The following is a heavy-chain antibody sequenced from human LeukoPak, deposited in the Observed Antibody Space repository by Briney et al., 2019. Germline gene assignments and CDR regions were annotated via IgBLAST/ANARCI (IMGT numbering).Heavy chain of an antibody. Sequence: PGGSLRLSCAASGFTFNTYTMNWVRQPPGKGLEWDSSITASSTAIYSADSVKGRFTISRDNAKNFLCLQMNSLRAEDTAVYYCARTYYDILTGYNPYFDYWGQGILVTVSS. D-gene: IGHD3-9*01. J-gene: IGHJ4*02. V-gene: IGHV3-21*01. CDR2: ITASSTAI. CDR3: ARTYYDILTGYNPYFDY. CDR1: GFTFNTYT.